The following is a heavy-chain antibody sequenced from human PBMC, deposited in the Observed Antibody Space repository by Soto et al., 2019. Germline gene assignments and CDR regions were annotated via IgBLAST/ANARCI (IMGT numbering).Heavy chain of an antibody. CDR2: IYPNGGST. J-gene: IGHJ4*02. V-gene: IGHV1-46*03. CDR1: GYTFTSNY. Sequence: QVQLVQSGTEVKKPGASAKLSCKTSGYTFTSNYMHWVRQAPGQGLEWMGMIYPNGGSTNYAQKFQGRVTMTSDTSTTTVYMELSSLTAEDTAVYYCVRDNSGFDYWGQGTLVTVSS. D-gene: IGHD6-25*01. CDR3: VRDNSGFDY.